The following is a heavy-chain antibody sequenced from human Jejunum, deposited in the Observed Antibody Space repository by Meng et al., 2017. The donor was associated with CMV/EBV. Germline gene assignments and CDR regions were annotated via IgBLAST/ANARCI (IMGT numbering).Heavy chain of an antibody. D-gene: IGHD2-2*01. CDR3: ARGFSNGYQPFDY. CDR1: GGSVNNYA. Sequence: QVQLLQSGAEVKKPGSSVKVSCTSSGGSVNNYAINWVRQAPGQGLEWMGGIIAIFRTPKYAQKFQGRLTITADGPTGTTFMELSSLTSDDTVIYYCARGFSNGYQPFDYWGQGTLVTVSS. J-gene: IGHJ4*02. CDR2: IIAIFRTP. V-gene: IGHV1-69*12.